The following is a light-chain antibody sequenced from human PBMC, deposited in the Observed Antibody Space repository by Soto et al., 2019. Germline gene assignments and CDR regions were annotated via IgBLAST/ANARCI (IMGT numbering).Light chain of an antibody. CDR1: SSDVGGYNL. V-gene: IGLV2-14*03. CDR3: SSYTSSTTLVV. CDR2: DVT. J-gene: IGLJ2*01. Sequence: QSALTQPASVYGSPGQSITISCTGTSSDVGGYNLVSWYQHHPGKAPKLMIYDVTRRPSGVSDRFSGSKSGNTASLTISGLQAEDEADYHCSSYTSSTTLVVFGGGTKLTVL.